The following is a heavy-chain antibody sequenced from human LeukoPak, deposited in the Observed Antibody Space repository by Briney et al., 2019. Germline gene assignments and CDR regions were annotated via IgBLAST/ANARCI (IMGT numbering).Heavy chain of an antibody. V-gene: IGHV1-18*01. J-gene: IGHJ1*01. CDR3: ARATGSATYHPPEYFLR. CDR1: GYSFTSNS. Sequence: ASVTVSFKCSGYSFTSNSISWVRHAPGQGLEWMGWISGYSGNWFYAHKFEGSVTMATVTSTSTAYLELRSLRPDDTAGYFCARATGSATYHPPEYFLRRGQGAMLSVSS. D-gene: IGHD1-14*01. CDR2: ISGYSGNW.